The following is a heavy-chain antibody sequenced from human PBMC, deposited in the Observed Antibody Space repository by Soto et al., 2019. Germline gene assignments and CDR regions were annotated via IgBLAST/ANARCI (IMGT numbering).Heavy chain of an antibody. J-gene: IGHJ4*02. CDR1: GGTFSIYA. D-gene: IGHD5-12*01. V-gene: IGHV1-69*12. CDR3: ARDLGSGYDPGDY. CDR2: ISPIIGTR. Sequence: QVQLVQSGAEVKKPGSSVKVSCKASGGTFSIYAVSWVRQAPGQGLEWMGGISPIIGTRNYAQRFQGRITITGDESTSTAYMELSSLNSEDTAVYYCARDLGSGYDPGDYWGQGTLVTVSS.